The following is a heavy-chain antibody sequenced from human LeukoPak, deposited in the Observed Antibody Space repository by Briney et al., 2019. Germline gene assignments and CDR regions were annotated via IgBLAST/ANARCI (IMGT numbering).Heavy chain of an antibody. Sequence: GASVKVSCKASGDTFTRYPMNWVRQAPGQGLEWMGWISAYNGNTNYAQKLQGRVTMTTDTSTSTAYMELSSLRSEDTAVYYCAREYDFGSQAAGYWGQGTLVTVSS. J-gene: IGHJ4*02. V-gene: IGHV1-18*01. CDR1: GDTFTRYP. CDR3: AREYDFGSQAAGY. CDR2: ISAYNGNT. D-gene: IGHD3-3*01.